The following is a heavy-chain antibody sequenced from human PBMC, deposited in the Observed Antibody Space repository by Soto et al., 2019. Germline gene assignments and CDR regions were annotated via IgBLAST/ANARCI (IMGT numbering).Heavy chain of an antibody. CDR3: ARHLPSLRIDALDV. D-gene: IGHD2-15*01. CDR2: IHTTGST. V-gene: IGHV4-39*01. Sequence: QLQLHESGPGLVKPLETLSLTCTVSGASISSGRYYWAWIRQPPGKALEWVATIHTTGSTYYKPSLESRIALSIDTSKNHFSLRLTSVTAADTAVYYCARHLPSLRIDALDVSGQGTSVTVSS. CDR1: GASISSGRYY. J-gene: IGHJ6*02.